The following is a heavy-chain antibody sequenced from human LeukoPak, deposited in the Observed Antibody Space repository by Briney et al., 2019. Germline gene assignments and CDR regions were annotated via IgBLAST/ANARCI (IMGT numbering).Heavy chain of an antibody. Sequence: PSETLSLTCTVSGGSVSSGSYYWSWIRQPPGKGLEWIGYIYYSGSTNYNPSLKSRVTISVDTSKNQFSLKLSSVTAADTAVYYCARHHGDSSGWKTFDYWGQGTLVTVSS. CDR3: ARHHGDSSGWKTFDY. D-gene: IGHD6-19*01. CDR1: GGSVSSGSYY. J-gene: IGHJ4*02. V-gene: IGHV4-61*01. CDR2: IYYSGST.